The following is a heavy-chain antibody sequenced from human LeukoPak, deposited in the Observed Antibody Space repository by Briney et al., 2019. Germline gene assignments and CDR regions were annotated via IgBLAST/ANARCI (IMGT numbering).Heavy chain of an antibody. CDR3: ARETVLVYYYDSSVHFDY. V-gene: IGHV4-59*01. D-gene: IGHD3-22*01. J-gene: IGHJ4*02. Sequence: SETLSLTCTVSGGSISSYYWSWIRQPPGKGLEWIGYIYYSGSTNYNPSLKSRVTISVDTPKNQFSLKLSSVTAADTAVYYCARETVLVYYYDSSVHFDYWGQGTLVTVSS. CDR2: IYYSGST. CDR1: GGSISSYY.